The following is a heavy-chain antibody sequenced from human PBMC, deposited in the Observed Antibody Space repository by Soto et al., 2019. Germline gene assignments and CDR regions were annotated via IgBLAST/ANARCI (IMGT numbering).Heavy chain of an antibody. D-gene: IGHD2-21*02. J-gene: IGHJ4*02. CDR1: GYPFTDYF. CDR2: ISLYHHST. V-gene: IGHV1-46*01. CDR3: ARELYSCGGDCPYYMDY. Sequence: RASVKVSCKPSGYPFTDYFIHWVRQAPGQGLEWMGIISLYHHSTSYAQKFQGRLTVTADTSTTTVYMDLSSLTSEDSAVYWCARELYSCGGDCPYYMDYWGQGTLVTVSS.